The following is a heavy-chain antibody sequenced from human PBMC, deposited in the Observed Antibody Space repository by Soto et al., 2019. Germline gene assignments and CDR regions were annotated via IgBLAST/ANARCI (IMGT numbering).Heavy chain of an antibody. J-gene: IGHJ4*02. Sequence: EVQLLESGGGLVQPGGSLRLSCAASGFTFSTYAMSWVRQAPGKGLEWVSGISGRGGSTFYAASVKGRFTISRDDSKVYLEMNSLRAEDTAVYYCAKNLQSFSPSWFSFDSWGQGTLVTVSS. CDR3: AKNLQSFSPSWFSFDS. D-gene: IGHD6-13*01. V-gene: IGHV3-23*01. CDR2: ISGRGGST. CDR1: GFTFSTYA.